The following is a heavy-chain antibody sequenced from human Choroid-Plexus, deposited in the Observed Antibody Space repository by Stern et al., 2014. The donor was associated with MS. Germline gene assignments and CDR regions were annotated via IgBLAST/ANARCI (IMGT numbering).Heavy chain of an antibody. CDR1: GFTFGSCA. D-gene: IGHD2/OR15-2a*01. Sequence: QVQLVQSGGGVVQPGRPLRLSCVASGFTFGSCAMHWVRQAPGKGLEWVAGVSYDGSNKYYADSVKGRFTISRDNSQNTLYMQMSSLRPEDTAVYYCAKDRHYLTYFFDHWGQGSLATVSS. V-gene: IGHV3-30*18. J-gene: IGHJ5*02. CDR2: VSYDGSNK. CDR3: AKDRHYLTYFFDH.